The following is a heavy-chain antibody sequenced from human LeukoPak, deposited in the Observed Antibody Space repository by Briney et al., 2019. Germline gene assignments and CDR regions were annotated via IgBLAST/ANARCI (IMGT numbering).Heavy chain of an antibody. CDR3: VRRYSDIVTGYLYYFDY. V-gene: IGHV4-39*01. CDR2: IYYSGNT. J-gene: IGHJ4*02. D-gene: IGHD3-9*01. CDR1: GDSISSNDYY. Sequence: SETLSLTCTVSGDSISSNDYYWGWIRQPPGKGLGWVGDIYYSGNTYYNPSLKSRVTISVDTSKDQFSLKLSSVTAADTAVYYCVRRYSDIVTGYLYYFDYRGRGTLVTVSS.